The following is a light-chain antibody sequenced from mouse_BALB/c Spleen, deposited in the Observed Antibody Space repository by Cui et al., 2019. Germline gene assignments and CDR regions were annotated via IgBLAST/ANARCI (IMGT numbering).Light chain of an antibody. CDR3: LQYDEFPFT. Sequence: DIKMTQSPSSMYASLGERVTITCKASQDINSYLSWVQQKPEKSPKTLIYRANRLVDGVPSRFSGSGSGQDYSLTISSLEYEDMGIYYCLQYDEFPFTFGSGTKLEIK. J-gene: IGKJ4*01. CDR2: RAN. V-gene: IGKV14-111*01. CDR1: QDINSY.